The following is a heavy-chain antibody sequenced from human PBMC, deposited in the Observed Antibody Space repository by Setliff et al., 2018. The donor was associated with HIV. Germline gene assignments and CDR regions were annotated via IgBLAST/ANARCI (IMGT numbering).Heavy chain of an antibody. CDR2: INPSGGST. D-gene: IGHD4-17*01. V-gene: IGHV1-46*01. CDR1: GYTFPSYY. J-gene: IGHJ4*02. CDR3: ARIGRETTLYGLYGVHYFDY. Sequence: GSSVKVSCKASGYTFPSYYMHWVRQAPGHGLEWMGVINPSGGSTSYAQKLQGRVTMTRDTSTTKVYMEVSILRSEDTAVYYCARIGRETTLYGLYGVHYFDYWGQGTLFTVS.